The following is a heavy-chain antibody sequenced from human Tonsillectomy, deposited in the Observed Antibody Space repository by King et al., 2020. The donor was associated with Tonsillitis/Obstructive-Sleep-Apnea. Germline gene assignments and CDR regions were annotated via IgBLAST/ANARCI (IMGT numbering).Heavy chain of an antibody. V-gene: IGHV1-69*01. CDR3: ARGSGLELRPDYYYYYYMDV. CDR2: IIPIFGTG. Sequence: QLVQSGAEVKKPWSSVKVSCKASGGTFSSDAISWVRQAPGQGLEWMGGIIPIFGTGNYAQKFHGRVTITADESTSTAYMELSSLRSEDTAVYYCARGSGLELRPDYYYYYYMDVWGKGTTVTVSS. J-gene: IGHJ6*03. CDR1: GGTFSSDA. D-gene: IGHD1-7*01.